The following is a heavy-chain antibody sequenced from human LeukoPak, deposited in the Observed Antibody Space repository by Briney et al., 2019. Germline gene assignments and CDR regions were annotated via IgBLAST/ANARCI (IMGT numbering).Heavy chain of an antibody. CDR1: GFTFDDYA. CDR3: AKDKTTMNYDAFDI. D-gene: IGHD1-1*01. CDR2: ISWNSGSI. Sequence: GGSLRLSCAASGFTFDDYAMHWVRQAPGKGLEWVSGISWNSGSIGYADSVKGRFTISRDNAKNSLYLQMNSLRAEDTALYYCAKDKTTMNYDAFDIWGQGTMVNVSS. J-gene: IGHJ3*02. V-gene: IGHV3-9*01.